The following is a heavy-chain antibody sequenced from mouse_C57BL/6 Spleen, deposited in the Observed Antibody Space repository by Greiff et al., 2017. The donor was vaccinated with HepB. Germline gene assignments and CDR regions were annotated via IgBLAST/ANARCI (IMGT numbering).Heavy chain of an antibody. V-gene: IGHV2-6*01. D-gene: IGHD2-1*01. CDR2: IWGVGST. J-gene: IGHJ4*01. Sequence: QVQLQQSGPGLVAPSQSLSITCTVSGFSLTSYGVDWVRQSPGKGLEWLGVIWGVGSTNYNSALKSRLSISKDNSKSQVFLKMNSLQTDDTAMYYCARGAYGNFYAMDYWGQGTSVTVSS. CDR3: ARGAYGNFYAMDY. CDR1: GFSLTSYG.